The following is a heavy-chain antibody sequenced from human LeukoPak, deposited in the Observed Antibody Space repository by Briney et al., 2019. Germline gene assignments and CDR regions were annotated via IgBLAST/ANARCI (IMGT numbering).Heavy chain of an antibody. CDR1: GYTFTRYG. Sequence: ASVKVSCKASGYTFTRYGIGWVRQAPGQGLEWMGWISGYNGNTNYPRKFQDRVTMTTDTSTSTAYMELRSLRSDDTAVYYCARPGCSGGNCYSSADHWGQGTLVTVSS. CDR3: ARPGCSGGNCYSSADH. J-gene: IGHJ5*02. CDR2: ISGYNGNT. D-gene: IGHD2-15*01. V-gene: IGHV1-18*01.